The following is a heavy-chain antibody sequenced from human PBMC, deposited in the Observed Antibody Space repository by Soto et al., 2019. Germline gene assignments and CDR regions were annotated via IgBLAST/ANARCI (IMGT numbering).Heavy chain of an antibody. CDR1: VGSFSGYY. J-gene: IGHJ4*02. CDR3: ARPPIGSSGWYVFDY. Sequence: SETLSLTCAVYVGSFSGYYWSWIRQPPGKGLEWIGEINHSGSTNYNPSPKGRVTISVDTSKNQFSLKLSSVTAADTAVYYCARPPIGSSGWYVFDYWGQGTLVTV. D-gene: IGHD6-19*01. CDR2: INHSGST. V-gene: IGHV4-34*01.